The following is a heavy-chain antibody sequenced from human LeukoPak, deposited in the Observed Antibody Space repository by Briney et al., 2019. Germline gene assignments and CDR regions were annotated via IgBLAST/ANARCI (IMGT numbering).Heavy chain of an antibody. CDR1: GGSISSYY. Sequence: SETLSLTCTVSGGSISSYYWSWIRQPPGKGLEWIGYIYYSGSTNYNPSLKSRVTISVDTSKNQFSLKLSSVTAADTAVYYCARAAAGTGAFDIWGQGTMVTVSS. J-gene: IGHJ3*02. CDR3: ARAAAGTGAFDI. V-gene: IGHV4-59*01. D-gene: IGHD6-13*01. CDR2: IYYSGST.